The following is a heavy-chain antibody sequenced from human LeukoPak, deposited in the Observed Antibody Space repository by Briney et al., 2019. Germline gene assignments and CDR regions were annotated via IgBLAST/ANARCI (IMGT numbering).Heavy chain of an antibody. CDR1: GYTFTSYD. V-gene: IGHV1-8*01. J-gene: IGHJ4*02. CDR2: MNPNSGNT. D-gene: IGHD3-9*01. CDR3: ARATGKDILTGRKLDN. Sequence: ASVKVSCKASGYTFTSYDINRVRQATGQGLEWMGWMNPNSGNTGYAQKFQGRVTMTRNTSISIAYMELSSLRSDDTAVYYCARATGKDILTGRKLDNWGQGTLVTVSS.